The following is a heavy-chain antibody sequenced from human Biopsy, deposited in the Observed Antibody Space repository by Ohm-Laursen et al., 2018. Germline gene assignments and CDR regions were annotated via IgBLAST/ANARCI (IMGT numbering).Heavy chain of an antibody. CDR2: ISDDGSNK. V-gene: IGHV3-30*18. CDR3: AKDLRNNNWGVEN. D-gene: IGHD7-27*01. Sequence: LRLSFAASAFSLSSYGLHWVRQAPARALAWVAVISDDGSNKYYIDSVRGRFTISRDNSKNTLYLQMNNLRAEETAVFYFAKDLRNNNWGVENWGQGTLVTVSS. CDR1: AFSLSSYG. J-gene: IGHJ4*02.